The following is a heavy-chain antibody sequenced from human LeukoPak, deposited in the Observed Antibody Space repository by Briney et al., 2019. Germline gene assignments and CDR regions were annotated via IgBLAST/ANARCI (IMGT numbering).Heavy chain of an antibody. CDR2: ISIRSSSI. CDR3: AREAPYSGSYQDFDY. V-gene: IGHV3-48*02. CDR1: GFTFSSYS. Sequence: PGGSLRLSCAASGFTFSSYSMNWVRQAPGKGLEWVSYISIRSSSIYYVDSVKGRFTISRDNAKNSLYLQMNSLRDEDTAVYYCAREAPYSGSYQDFDYWGQGTLVTVSS. J-gene: IGHJ4*02. D-gene: IGHD1-26*01.